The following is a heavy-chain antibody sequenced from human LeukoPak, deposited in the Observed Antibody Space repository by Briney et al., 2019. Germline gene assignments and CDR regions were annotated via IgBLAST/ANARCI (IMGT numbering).Heavy chain of an antibody. CDR3: ARDLFFVGERYFDWSGNYYGMDV. Sequence: PGGSLRLSCAASGFTFSSYEMNWVRQAPGKGLEGVSYISSSGCTIYYADSVKGRFTISRDNAKNSLYLQMNSLRAEDTAVYYCARDLFFVGERYFDWSGNYYGMDVWGKGTTVTVSS. CDR1: GFTFSSYE. V-gene: IGHV3-48*03. J-gene: IGHJ6*04. D-gene: IGHD3-9*01. CDR2: ISSSGCTI.